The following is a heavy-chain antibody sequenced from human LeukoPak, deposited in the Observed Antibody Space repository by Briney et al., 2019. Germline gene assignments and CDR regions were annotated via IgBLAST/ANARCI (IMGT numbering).Heavy chain of an antibody. V-gene: IGHV1-2*02. CDR3: ARDCSSTSCYVDY. Sequence: ASVKVSCKASGYTFTGYYMHWVRQAPGQGLEWMGWINPNSDGTNYAQKFQGRVTMTRDTSISTAYMELSRLRSDDTAVYYCARDCSSTSCYVDYWGQGTLVTVSS. CDR2: INPNSDGT. J-gene: IGHJ4*02. D-gene: IGHD2-2*01. CDR1: GYTFTGYY.